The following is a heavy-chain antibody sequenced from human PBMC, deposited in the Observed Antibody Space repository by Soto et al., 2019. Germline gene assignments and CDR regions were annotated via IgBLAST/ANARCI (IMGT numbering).Heavy chain of an antibody. CDR1: GGSISSGGYY. D-gene: IGHD4-17*01. CDR2: IYYSGST. CDR3: ARTTAVPNTLRSRYFFDY. Sequence: SETLSLTCTVSGGSISSGGYYWSWIRQHPGKGLEWIGYIYYSGSTYYNPSLKSRVTISVDLSKNQFSLRLSSVTTADTALYYCARTTAVPNTLRSRYFFDYWGQGTLVTVSS. J-gene: IGHJ4*02. V-gene: IGHV4-31*03.